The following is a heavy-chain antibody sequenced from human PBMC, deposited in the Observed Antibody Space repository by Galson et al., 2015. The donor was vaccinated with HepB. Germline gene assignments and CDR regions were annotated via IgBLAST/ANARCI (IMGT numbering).Heavy chain of an antibody. V-gene: IGHV1-2*02. D-gene: IGHD2-2*02. CDR2: INPNSGGT. CDR1: GYTFTGYY. J-gene: IGHJ4*02. Sequence: SCKASGYTFTGYYMHWVRQAPGQGLEWMGWINPNSGGTNYAQKFQGRVTMTRDTSISTAYMELSRLRSDDTAVYYCARDHRYCSSTSCYRFGELPVCWGQGTLVTVSS. CDR3: ARDHRYCSSTSCYRFGELPVC.